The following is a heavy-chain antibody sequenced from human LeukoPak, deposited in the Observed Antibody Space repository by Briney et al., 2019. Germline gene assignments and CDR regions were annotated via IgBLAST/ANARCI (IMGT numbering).Heavy chain of an antibody. CDR3: ARDGTVTAGPFDP. CDR2: IWYDGSNK. Sequence: GGSLRLSCAAPGITFSSFGMHWLRQAPGKGLEWVAFIWYDGSNKYYADSVKGRFTISRDNSKNTLYLQMDSLRAEDTAVYYCARDGTVTAGPFDPWGRGTLVTVSS. V-gene: IGHV3-33*01. CDR1: GITFSSFG. D-gene: IGHD4-11*01. J-gene: IGHJ5*02.